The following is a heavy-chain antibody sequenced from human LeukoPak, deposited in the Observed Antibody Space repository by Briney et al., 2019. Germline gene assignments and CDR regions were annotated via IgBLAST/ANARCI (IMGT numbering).Heavy chain of an antibody. CDR2: ITGPGTNT. Sequence: PGGTLRLSCAASGFTFSNYGMNWVRQAPGKGLEWVSGITGPGTNTYYADSVKGRFTISRDNSKNTMYLQMNSLRADDTAIYYCASPEEAAVEDYWGQGTLVTVSS. CDR3: ASPEEAAVEDY. CDR1: GFTFSNYG. V-gene: IGHV3-23*01. J-gene: IGHJ4*02. D-gene: IGHD6-19*01.